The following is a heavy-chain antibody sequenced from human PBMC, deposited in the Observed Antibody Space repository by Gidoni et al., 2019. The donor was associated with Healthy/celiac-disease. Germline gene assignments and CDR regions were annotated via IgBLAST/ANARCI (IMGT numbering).Heavy chain of an antibody. CDR1: AFTFADYA. CDR2: ISWNSGSI. D-gene: IGHD3-22*01. CDR3: AKGGSGYYYGNWFDP. J-gene: IGHJ5*02. V-gene: IGHV3-9*01. Sequence: VQLVVSGGGLVQHGRCLRLSCSASAFTFADYAMHWVRQAPGKGLEWVSGISWNSGSIGYADSVKGRFTISRDNAKNSLYLQMNSLRAEDTALYYCAKGGSGYYYGNWFDPWGQGTLVTVSS.